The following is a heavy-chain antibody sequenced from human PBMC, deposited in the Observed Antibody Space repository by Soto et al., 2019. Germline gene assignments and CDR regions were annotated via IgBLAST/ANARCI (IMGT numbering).Heavy chain of an antibody. Sequence: QVQLVQSGAEVKKPGASVKVSCKASGYTFTSYGISWVRQAPGQGLEWMGWISAYNGNTNYAQKLQGRVTMTTDTSTRTAYMELRSLRSDDTAVYYCARGGGEYYDILTGYGPIDAFDIWGQGTMVTVSS. CDR3: ARGGGEYYDILTGYGPIDAFDI. D-gene: IGHD3-9*01. J-gene: IGHJ3*02. V-gene: IGHV1-18*01. CDR2: ISAYNGNT. CDR1: GYTFTSYG.